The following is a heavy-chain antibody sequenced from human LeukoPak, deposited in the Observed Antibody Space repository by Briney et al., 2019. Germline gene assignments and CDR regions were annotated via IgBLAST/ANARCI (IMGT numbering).Heavy chain of an antibody. CDR1: GYTFTGYY. V-gene: IGHV1-2*02. CDR3: AREAVAGTGGFYYFDY. CDR2: INPNSGGT. D-gene: IGHD6-19*01. Sequence: ASVKVSCKASGYTFTGYYMHWVRQAPGQGVEWMGWINPNSGGTNYAQKFQGRVTMTRDTSIGTAYMELSRLRSDDTAVYYCAREAVAGTGGFYYFDYWGQGTLVTVSS. J-gene: IGHJ4*02.